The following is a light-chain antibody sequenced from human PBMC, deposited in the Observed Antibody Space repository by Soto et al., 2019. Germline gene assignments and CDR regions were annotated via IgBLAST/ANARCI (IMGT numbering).Light chain of an antibody. CDR3: QQYQSLT. CDR2: GGS. Sequence: EMVMTQSPATLSVFPGGRATLFCRASQSINDTLAWYQHKPGQAPRLLINGGSRRGAGIPDRVSGSGSGTDFTLTSTRLEPEDFAVYYCQQYQSLTFGGGTKVDIK. CDR1: QSINDT. J-gene: IGKJ4*01. V-gene: IGKV3-20*01.